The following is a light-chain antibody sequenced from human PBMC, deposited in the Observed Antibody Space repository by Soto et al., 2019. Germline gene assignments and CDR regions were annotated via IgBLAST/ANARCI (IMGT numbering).Light chain of an antibody. CDR1: QSVSSSY. V-gene: IGKV3-20*01. Sequence: ENVLTQSPGTLSLSPGERATLSCRASQSVSSSYLAWYQQKPGQAPRLLIYGASSRATGIPDRFSGSGSGTDFTLTISRLEPEDFAVYYCRQFGSSPWTFGQGTKVEIK. CDR3: RQFGSSPWT. J-gene: IGKJ1*01. CDR2: GAS.